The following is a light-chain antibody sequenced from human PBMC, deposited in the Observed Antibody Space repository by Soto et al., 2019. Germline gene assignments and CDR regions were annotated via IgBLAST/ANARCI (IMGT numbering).Light chain of an antibody. Sequence: QSVLTQPPSASGSPGQSVTIYCTGTSSDVGGYNYVSWYQQHPGKAPKLMIYEVSKRPSGVPDRFSGSKSGNTASLTVSGLQAEDEADYYCSSYAGSNNWNFGTGTKLTVL. J-gene: IGLJ1*01. V-gene: IGLV2-8*01. CDR2: EVS. CDR1: SSDVGGYNY. CDR3: SSYAGSNNWN.